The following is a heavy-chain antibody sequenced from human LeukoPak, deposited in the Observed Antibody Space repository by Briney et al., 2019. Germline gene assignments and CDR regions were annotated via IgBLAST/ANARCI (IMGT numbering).Heavy chain of an antibody. CDR1: GFTFDDYA. V-gene: IGHV3-43D*03. CDR2: ITWDGGST. J-gene: IGHJ3*02. CDR3: ARGDGDSSSWTSDAFDI. D-gene: IGHD6-13*01. Sequence: GGSLRLSCAASGFTFDDYAMHWVRQAPGRGLKWVSLITWDGGSTYYADSVKGRFTISRDNAKNSLYLQMNSLRAEDTAVYYCARGDGDSSSWTSDAFDIWGQGTMVTVSS.